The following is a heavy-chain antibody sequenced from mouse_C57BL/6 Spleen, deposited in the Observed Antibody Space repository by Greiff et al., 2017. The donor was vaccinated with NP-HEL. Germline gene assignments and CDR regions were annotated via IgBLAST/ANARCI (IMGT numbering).Heavy chain of an antibody. CDR1: GYTFTSYW. CDR2: IDPSDSYT. Sequence: QVQLQQPGAELVKPGASVKLSCKASGYTFTSYWMQWVKQRPGQGLEWIGEIDPSDSYTNYNQKFKGKATLTVDTSSSTAYMQLSSLTSEDSAVYYCAYYSNYANYYAMDYWGQGTSVTVSS. J-gene: IGHJ4*01. V-gene: IGHV1-50*01. CDR3: AYYSNYANYYAMDY. D-gene: IGHD2-5*01.